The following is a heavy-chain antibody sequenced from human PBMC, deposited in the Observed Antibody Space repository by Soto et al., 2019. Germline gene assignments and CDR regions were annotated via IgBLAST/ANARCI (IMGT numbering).Heavy chain of an antibody. CDR1: GFTFSDYY. J-gene: IGHJ4*02. CDR2: ISSSGSTI. CDR3: ARDAFPYSSGWYGIDY. D-gene: IGHD6-19*01. Sequence: GGALRLSCAASGFTFSDYYMSWIRQAPGKGLEWVSYISSSGSTIYYADSVKGRFTISRDNAKNSLYLQMNSLRAEDTAVYYCARDAFPYSSGWYGIDYWGQGTLVTVS. V-gene: IGHV3-11*01.